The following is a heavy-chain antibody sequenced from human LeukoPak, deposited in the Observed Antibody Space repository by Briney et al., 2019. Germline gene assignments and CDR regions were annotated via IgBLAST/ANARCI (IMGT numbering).Heavy chain of an antibody. CDR2: ISGSGGST. CDR1: GFTFSSYA. D-gene: IGHD6-13*01. CDR3: AKAPPRGAAAGMGYFDY. J-gene: IGHJ4*02. Sequence: KPGGSLRLSCAASGFTFSSYAMSWVRQAPGKGLEWVSAISGSGGSTYYADSVKGRFTISRDISKNTLYLQMNSLRAEDTAVYYCAKAPPRGAAAGMGYFDYWGQGTLVTVSS. V-gene: IGHV3-23*01.